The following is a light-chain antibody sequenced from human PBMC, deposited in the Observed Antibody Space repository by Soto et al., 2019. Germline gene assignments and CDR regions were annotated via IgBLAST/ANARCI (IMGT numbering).Light chain of an antibody. CDR2: SVS. CDR3: ISYTVSRSYV. V-gene: IGLV2-14*01. J-gene: IGLJ1*01. CDR1: SSDIGTYDH. Sequence: QSVLTQPASVSGSPGQSITISCSGTSSDIGTYDHVAWFQQFPGKTPKLVIYSVSDRPSGASYRFSGSKSGNTASLTISGLQADDEADYYCISYTVSRSYVFGTGTKLTVL.